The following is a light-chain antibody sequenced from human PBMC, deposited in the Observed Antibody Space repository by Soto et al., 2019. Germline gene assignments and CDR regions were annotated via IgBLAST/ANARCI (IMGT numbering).Light chain of an antibody. CDR3: HKHYSLPYT. Sequence: DIVMTQSPDSLAVSLGERATINCKSSQSVLYSSNNKNYLAWYQQKPGQTPKLLIYWASIRDSGVPDRFSGSGSGTDFTLTISSLQAEDVAVYYCHKHYSLPYTFGQGTRLEIK. CDR2: WAS. V-gene: IGKV4-1*01. J-gene: IGKJ2*01. CDR1: QSVLYSSNNKNY.